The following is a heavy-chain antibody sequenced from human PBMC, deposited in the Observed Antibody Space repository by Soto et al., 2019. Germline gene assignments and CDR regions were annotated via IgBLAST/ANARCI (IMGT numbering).Heavy chain of an antibody. Sequence: PGESLKISCKGSGYSFTSYWIGWARQMPGKGLEWMGIIYPGDSDTRYSPSFQGQVTISADKSISTAYLQWSSLKASDTAMYYCARPREAGKNYYGVDVWGQGTTVTVSS. D-gene: IGHD6-19*01. V-gene: IGHV5-51*01. CDR3: ARPREAGKNYYGVDV. CDR1: GYSFTSYW. CDR2: IYPGDSDT. J-gene: IGHJ6*02.